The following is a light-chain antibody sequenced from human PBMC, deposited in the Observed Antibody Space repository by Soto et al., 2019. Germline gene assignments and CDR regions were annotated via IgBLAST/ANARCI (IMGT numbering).Light chain of an antibody. CDR1: RGIAPY. CDR2: ATS. J-gene: IGKJ4*01. V-gene: IGKV1-27*01. Sequence: DVQMTQSPSSLSAFVGDRVTITCRASRGIAPYLAWFQQKPGKVPKLLIYATSTLQSGVPSRFSVSGSGTDFTLTINSLQPEDVGTYYCQKYNSAPLTFGGGTKVEI. CDR3: QKYNSAPLT.